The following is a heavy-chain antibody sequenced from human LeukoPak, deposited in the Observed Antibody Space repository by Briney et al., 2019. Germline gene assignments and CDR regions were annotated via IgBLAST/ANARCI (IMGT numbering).Heavy chain of an antibody. CDR3: ARDRVAGGYDY. J-gene: IGHJ4*02. D-gene: IGHD3-10*01. CDR1: GYTFTNYY. V-gene: IGHV1-46*01. Sequence: GASVKVSCKTSGYTFTNYYMHWVRQAPGQGLEWMGIINPSGGSTSYAQKFQGRVTMTRDTSTSTVYMELSSLRSEDTAVYYCARDRVAGGYDYWGQGTLVTVSS. CDR2: INPSGGST.